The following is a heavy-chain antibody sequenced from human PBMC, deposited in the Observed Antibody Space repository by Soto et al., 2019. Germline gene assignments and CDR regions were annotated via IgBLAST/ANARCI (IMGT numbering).Heavy chain of an antibody. CDR1: GFTFSSYA. Sequence: PGGSLRLSCAASGFTFSSYAMSWVRQAPGKGLEWVSAISGSGGSTYYADSVKGRFTISRDNSKNTLYLQMNSLRAEDTAVYYCAKAPYDTARRLYMDVWDKGTTVTVSS. V-gene: IGHV3-23*01. D-gene: IGHD3-16*01. J-gene: IGHJ6*03. CDR3: AKAPYDTARRLYMDV. CDR2: ISGSGGST.